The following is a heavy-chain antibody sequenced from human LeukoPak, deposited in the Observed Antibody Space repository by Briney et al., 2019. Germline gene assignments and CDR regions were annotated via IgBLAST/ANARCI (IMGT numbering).Heavy chain of an antibody. V-gene: IGHV1-3*03. CDR3: ARARVITFGGLMGWFAP. CDR1: GYTFNIYA. CDR2: INGRNCNT. D-gene: IGHD3-16*01. J-gene: IGHJ5*02. Sequence: GASVKVSCKASGYTFNIYAMQCVRQAPGQRLEWRGGINGRNCNTKYSQEFQGRVTITRDTSASIDYMELSSLRYEDMAVYYCARARVITFGGLMGWFAPWGQGTLVTVSS.